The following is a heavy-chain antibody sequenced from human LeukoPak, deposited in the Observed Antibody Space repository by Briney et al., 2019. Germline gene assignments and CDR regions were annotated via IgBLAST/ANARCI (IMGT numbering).Heavy chain of an antibody. CDR2: INPNSGGT. V-gene: IGHV1-2*02. Sequence: ASVKVSCKASGYTFTGYYMHWVRQAPGQGLEWMGWINPNSGGTNYAQKFQGRVTMTRDTSISTAYMELSRLSSVTAADTAVYYCAREGSVFGGAPNYFDYWGQGTLVTVSS. J-gene: IGHJ4*02. D-gene: IGHD1-26*01. CDR3: AREGSVFGGAPNYFDY. CDR1: GYTFTGYY.